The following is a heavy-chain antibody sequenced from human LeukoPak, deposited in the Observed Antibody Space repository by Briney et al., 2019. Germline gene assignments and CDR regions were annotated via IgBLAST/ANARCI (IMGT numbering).Heavy chain of an antibody. Sequence: GASVKVSCKASGYTFTGYYMHWVRQAPGQGREWMGWINPNSGGTNYAQKFQGGVTMTRDTSISTAYMELSRLRSDDAAVYYCARESLIVGVGAHASGYMDVWGKGTTVTVSS. D-gene: IGHD1-26*01. CDR3: ARESLIVGVGAHASGYMDV. CDR2: INPNSGGT. V-gene: IGHV1-2*02. J-gene: IGHJ6*03. CDR1: GYTFTGYY.